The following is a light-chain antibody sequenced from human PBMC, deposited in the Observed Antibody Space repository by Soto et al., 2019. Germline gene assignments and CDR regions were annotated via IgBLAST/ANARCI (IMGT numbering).Light chain of an antibody. CDR3: QLWDKSGHHYV. V-gene: IGLV2-11*01. J-gene: IGLJ1*01. CDR1: SSAVGAYNS. Sequence: QSALTQPRSVSGSPGQSVTISCTATSSAVGAYNSVAWYQHHPGKAPNLIIYDVNKRPSGVPDRFSGSKSGDTASLTISRVEAGDEADYYCQLWDKSGHHYVFGTGTKLTVL. CDR2: DVN.